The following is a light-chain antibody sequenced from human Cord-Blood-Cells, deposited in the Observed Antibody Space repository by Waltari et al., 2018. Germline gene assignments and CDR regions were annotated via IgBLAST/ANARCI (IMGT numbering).Light chain of an antibody. V-gene: IGLV2-23*02. CDR2: DVS. CDR3: CSYAGSSTVV. J-gene: IGLJ2*01. CDR1: SSDVGSYNF. Sequence: QSALTQPASVSGSPGQSITISCTGTSSDVGSYNFVSWYQQHPGKAPKLMIYDVSKWPSGVSNRFSGSKSGNTASLTISGLQAEDEADYYCCSYAGSSTVVFGGGTKLTVL.